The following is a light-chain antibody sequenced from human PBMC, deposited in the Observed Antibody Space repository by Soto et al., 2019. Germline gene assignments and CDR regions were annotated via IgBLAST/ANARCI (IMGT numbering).Light chain of an antibody. J-gene: IGKJ4*01. CDR1: QTVNNNY. CDR3: QQYGSSPLT. CDR2: GAS. Sequence: ELVLTQSPGTLSLSPGERATLCCRASQTVNNNYLAWYQQIPGQAPRLLISGASGRATGTPDRFSGSASGTDFTLTISRLEPEDFAVYYCQQYGSSPLTFGGGTKVDI. V-gene: IGKV3-20*01.